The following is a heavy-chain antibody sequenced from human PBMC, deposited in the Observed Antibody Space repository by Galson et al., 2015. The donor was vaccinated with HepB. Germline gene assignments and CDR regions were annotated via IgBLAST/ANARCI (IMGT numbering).Heavy chain of an antibody. V-gene: IGHV1-8*01. CDR3: ARGRRDTAVAAPAAVLLDY. J-gene: IGHJ4*02. CDR1: GYTFSSYD. Sequence: SVKVSCKASGYTFSSYDINWVRQATGQRLEWMGWMNPNSGNTGYAQMFQGRVTMTRNASISTAYMELSSLTSEDTAVYYCARGRRDTAVAAPAAVLLDYWGQGILDTVSS. CDR2: MNPNSGNT. D-gene: IGHD6-19*01.